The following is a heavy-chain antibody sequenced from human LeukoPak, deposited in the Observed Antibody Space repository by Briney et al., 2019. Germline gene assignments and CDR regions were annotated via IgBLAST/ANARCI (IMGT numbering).Heavy chain of an antibody. Sequence: PGGSLRLSCAASGFTVSSNYTSWVRQAPGKGLEWVSVIYSGGSTYYADSVKGRFTISRDNSKNTLYLQMNSLRAEDTAVYYCARVGYYDSSGLVDYWGQGTLVTVSS. J-gene: IGHJ4*02. D-gene: IGHD3-22*01. V-gene: IGHV3-66*01. CDR1: GFTVSSNY. CDR3: ARVGYYDSSGLVDY. CDR2: IYSGGST.